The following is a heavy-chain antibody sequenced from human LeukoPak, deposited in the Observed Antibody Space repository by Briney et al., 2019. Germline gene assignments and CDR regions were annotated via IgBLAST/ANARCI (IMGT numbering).Heavy chain of an antibody. D-gene: IGHD3-10*01. CDR1: GYTFTSYG. J-gene: IGHJ4*02. V-gene: IGHV1-18*01. CDR3: ARDTERYYYGSGSYSHFDY. Sequence: ASVKVSCKASGYTFTSYGISWVRQAPGRGLEWMGWISAYNGNTNYAQKLQGRVTMTTDTSTSTAYMELRSLRSDDTAVYYCARDTERYYYGSGSYSHFDYWGQGTLVTVSS. CDR2: ISAYNGNT.